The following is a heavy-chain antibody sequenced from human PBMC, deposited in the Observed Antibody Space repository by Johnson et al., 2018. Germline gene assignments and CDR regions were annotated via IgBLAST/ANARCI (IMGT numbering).Heavy chain of an antibody. CDR3: ATGQGLTSTYYYYMDV. D-gene: IGHD6-19*01. V-gene: IGHV3-9*01. J-gene: IGHJ6*03. Sequence: VQLVQSGGGLVQPGRSLRLSCAASGFTFDDYAMHWVRQAPGKGLEWVSGISWNSGSIGYADSVKGRFTISRDNAKNSLYLQMNSLRAEDTALYYCATGQGLTSTYYYYMDVWGKGTTVTVSS. CDR1: GFTFDDYA. CDR2: ISWNSGSI.